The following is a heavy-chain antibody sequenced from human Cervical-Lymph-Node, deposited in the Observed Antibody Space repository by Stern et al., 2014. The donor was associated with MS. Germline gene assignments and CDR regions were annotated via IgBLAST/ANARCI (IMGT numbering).Heavy chain of an antibody. V-gene: IGHV1-18*01. CDR3: ARDRGLVGNTTDDY. D-gene: IGHD1-26*01. CDR2: INGYNGNS. CDR1: GFTFTNHG. Sequence: VQLVESGAEVKKPGASVKVSCKASGFTFTNHGISWVRQAPGQGLEWMGWINGYNGNSDFAQKFQGRLIMTTDTSTSTVYMELRGLGFDDTAVYYCARDRGLVGNTTDDYWGQGTLVTVSS. J-gene: IGHJ4*02.